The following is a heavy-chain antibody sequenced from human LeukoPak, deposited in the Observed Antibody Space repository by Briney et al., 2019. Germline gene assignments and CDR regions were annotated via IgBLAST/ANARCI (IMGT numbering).Heavy chain of an antibody. CDR3: ARENSGSYREFDY. J-gene: IGHJ4*02. CDR1: GGSISSYY. V-gene: IGHV4-4*07. CDR2: IYTSGST. Sequence: SETLSLTCTVSGGSISSYYWSWIRQPAGKGLEWIGRIYTSGSTNYNASLKSRISISVDTSKNQFSLKLSSVTAADTAVFYCARENSGSYREFDYWGQGTLVTVSS. D-gene: IGHD1-26*01.